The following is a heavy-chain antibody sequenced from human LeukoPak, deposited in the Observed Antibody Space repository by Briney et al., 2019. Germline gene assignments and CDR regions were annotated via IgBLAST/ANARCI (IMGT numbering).Heavy chain of an antibody. D-gene: IGHD1-26*01. CDR3: AKARGLGIVGAQFAY. J-gene: IGHJ4*02. CDR1: GFTFSSYA. CDR2: ISGDGSTT. V-gene: IGHV3-23*01. Sequence: GGSLRLSCAASGFTFSSYAMTWVRQAPGKGLELVSTISGDGSTTYYPDSVKRRFTISRDKSKNTLYLQMNILRAEDTSVYDCAKARGLGIVGAQFAYWGQGTLVTVSS.